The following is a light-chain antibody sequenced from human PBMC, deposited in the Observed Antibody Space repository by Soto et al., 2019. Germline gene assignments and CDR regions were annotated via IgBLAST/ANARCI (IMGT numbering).Light chain of an antibody. Sequence: QLVLTQSPSASASLGASVKLTCTLSSGHSSYAIAWHQQRPEKGPRFLMKLNSDGSHNKGDGIPDRFSGSSSEAERYLTISSLQSEDEADYYCQTWDTGIRLFGGGTKLTVL. V-gene: IGLV4-69*01. CDR2: LNSDGSH. CDR1: SGHSSYA. CDR3: QTWDTGIRL. J-gene: IGLJ2*01.